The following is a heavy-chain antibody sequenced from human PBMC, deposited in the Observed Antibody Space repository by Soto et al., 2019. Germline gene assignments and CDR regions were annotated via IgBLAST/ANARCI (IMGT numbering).Heavy chain of an antibody. CDR3: ASPWQQLNWFDP. CDR2: SYYSGST. CDR1: ERSMSSGGYY. J-gene: IGHJ5*02. Sequence: QVQLQESGPKQVKPSQTLSLTCSDSERSMSSGGYYWSWNHQHPGKGLEWIGYSYYSGSTYYKPTLMSRVTISGDTSKNQFSLKLSSVTAADMAVYYCASPWQQLNWFDPWGQGTLVTVSS. D-gene: IGHD6-13*01. V-gene: IGHV4-31*03.